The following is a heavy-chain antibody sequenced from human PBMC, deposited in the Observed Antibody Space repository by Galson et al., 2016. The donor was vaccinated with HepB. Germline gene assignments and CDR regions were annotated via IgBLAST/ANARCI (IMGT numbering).Heavy chain of an antibody. CDR1: GFTFSSYW. CDR2: IKKDGNEK. J-gene: IGHJ4*02. D-gene: IGHD1-26*01. V-gene: IGHV3-7*03. Sequence: SLRLSCAASGFTFSSYWMNWVRQAPGKGLQWVANIKKDGNEKNYVDSVKGRFTISRDNAKNSLYPQMNSLRAEDTAVYYCAGGAGWTEDYWGQGTLVTVSS. CDR3: AGGAGWTEDY.